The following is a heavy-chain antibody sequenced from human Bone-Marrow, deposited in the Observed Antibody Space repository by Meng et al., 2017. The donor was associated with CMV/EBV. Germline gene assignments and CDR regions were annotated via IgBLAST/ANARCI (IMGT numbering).Heavy chain of an antibody. D-gene: IGHD6-13*01. V-gene: IGHV6-1*01. CDR1: GDSVSSNSDA. Sequence: SQTLSLTCAIPGDSVSSNSDAWNWTRQSPSRGLEWLGKTYYRSKWYNDYAVCVKSRITINPDTSKNQLSLQLNSVTPEDTAVYYCARGRGGAAAVYYGMDVWGQGTTVTVSS. CDR2: TYYRSKWYN. CDR3: ARGRGGAAAVYYGMDV. J-gene: IGHJ6*02.